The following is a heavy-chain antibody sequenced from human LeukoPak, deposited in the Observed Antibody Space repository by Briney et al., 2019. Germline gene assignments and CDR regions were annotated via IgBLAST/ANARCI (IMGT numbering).Heavy chain of an antibody. J-gene: IGHJ4*02. CDR1: GGSFSDYY. V-gene: IGHV4-34*01. CDR3: ARHPSGYDRYYFDY. Sequence: SETLSLTCTVYGGSFSDYYWNWIRQPPGKGLEWIGEINHSGSSNYNPSLESRVTISVDTSKNQFSLKLSSVTAADTAVYYCARHPSGYDRYYFDYWGQGTLVTVSS. D-gene: IGHD5-12*01. CDR2: INHSGSS.